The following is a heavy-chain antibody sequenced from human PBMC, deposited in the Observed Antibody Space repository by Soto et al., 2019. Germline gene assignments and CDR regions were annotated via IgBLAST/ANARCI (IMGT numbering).Heavy chain of an antibody. D-gene: IGHD4-17*01. J-gene: IGHJ6*02. Sequence: GGSVQVSCTASGYRFTGYGLHWVRQAPGQGLQWMGWINPKSGATDYAQKFQGRVTMTREMSTNTAYLELSGLRSDDTADDTAVYYCAKSNYGGEHYLQSRQAGWGRGTKVTVAS. CDR2: INPKSGAT. CDR1: GYRFTGYG. CDR3: VYYCAKSNYGGEHYLQSRQAG. V-gene: IGHV1-2*02.